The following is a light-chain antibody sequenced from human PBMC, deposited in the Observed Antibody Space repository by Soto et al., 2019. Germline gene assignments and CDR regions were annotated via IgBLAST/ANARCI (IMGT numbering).Light chain of an antibody. J-gene: IGKJ1*01. Sequence: DIQMTQSPSTLSASVGDRVTITCRASQSISSWLAWYQQKPGKAPNLLIHDASSLESGVPSRFSGSGSGTEFTLTFSSLQTDDFATYYGQQYDTDSWTFGQGTKVEIK. CDR1: QSISSW. CDR3: QQYDTDSWT. V-gene: IGKV1-5*01. CDR2: DAS.